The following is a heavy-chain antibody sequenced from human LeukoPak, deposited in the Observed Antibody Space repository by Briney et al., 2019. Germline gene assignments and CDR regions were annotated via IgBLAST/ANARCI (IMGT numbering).Heavy chain of an antibody. CDR1: EFTFRSYA. Sequence: GGSLRLSCAASEFTFRSYAMQWVRQAPGKGLEWVSGISGSGDSTYYADSVKGRFTISRDNSKNTLYLQMNSLRVEDTAVYYCAKYLSVKGPPYALEVWGQGTTDTVSS. J-gene: IGHJ6*02. CDR2: ISGSGDST. V-gene: IGHV3-23*01. CDR3: AKYLSVKGPPYALEV.